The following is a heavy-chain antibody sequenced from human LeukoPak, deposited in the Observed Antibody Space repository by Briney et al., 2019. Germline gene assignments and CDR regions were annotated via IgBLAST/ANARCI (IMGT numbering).Heavy chain of an antibody. CDR3: ARGAVDTAMDY. CDR1: GYSISSGYY. V-gene: IGHV4-38-2*02. CDR2: IYHSGST. Sequence: PSETLSLTCTVSGYSISSGYYWGWIRQPPGKGLEWIGSIYHSGSTYYNPSLMSRVTISVDTSKNQFSLNLSSVTAADTAVYYCARGAVDTAMDYWGQGTLVTVSS. J-gene: IGHJ4*02. D-gene: IGHD5-18*01.